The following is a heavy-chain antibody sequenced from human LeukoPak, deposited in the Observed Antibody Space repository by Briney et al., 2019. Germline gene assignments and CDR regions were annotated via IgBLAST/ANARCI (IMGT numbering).Heavy chain of an antibody. D-gene: IGHD6-19*01. CDR2: ISSSGSTI. V-gene: IGHV3-48*04. J-gene: IGHJ4*02. Sequence: GGSLRLSCAASGFTFSSYAMSWVRQAPGKGLEWVSYISSSGSTIYYADSVKGRFTISRDNAKNSLYLQMNSLRAEDTAVYYCASYSSGWYWYFDYWGQGTLVTVSS. CDR3: ASYSSGWYWYFDY. CDR1: GFTFSSYA.